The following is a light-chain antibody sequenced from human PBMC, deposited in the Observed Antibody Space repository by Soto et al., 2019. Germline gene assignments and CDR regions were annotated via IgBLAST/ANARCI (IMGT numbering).Light chain of an antibody. V-gene: IGKV3-20*01. Sequence: IVLTQSPGTLSLSPGERATLSCRASQSVSSSYLAWFQQKPGQAPRLLIYGASSRATGIPDRSSGSGSGTDFTLTISRLEPEDFAVYYCQQYGSSPLFTFGPGTKVDIK. CDR2: GAS. CDR1: QSVSSSY. J-gene: IGKJ3*01. CDR3: QQYGSSPLFT.